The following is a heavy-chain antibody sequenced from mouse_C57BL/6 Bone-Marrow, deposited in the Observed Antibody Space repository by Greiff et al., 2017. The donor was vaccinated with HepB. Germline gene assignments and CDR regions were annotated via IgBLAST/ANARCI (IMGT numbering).Heavy chain of an antibody. J-gene: IGHJ2*01. D-gene: IGHD2-4*01. CDR2: IYPRSGNT. Sequence: VQRVESGAELARPGASVKLSCKASGYTFTSYGISWVKQRTGQGLEWIGEIYPRSGNTYYNEKFKGKATLTADKSSSTAYMELRSLTSEDSAVYFCARGYYDYAYFDYWGQGTTLTVSS. CDR1: GYTFTSYG. CDR3: ARGYYDYAYFDY. V-gene: IGHV1-81*01.